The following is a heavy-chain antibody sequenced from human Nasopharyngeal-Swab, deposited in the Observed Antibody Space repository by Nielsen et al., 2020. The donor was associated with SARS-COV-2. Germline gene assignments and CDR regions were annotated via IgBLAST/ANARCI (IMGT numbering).Heavy chain of an antibody. CDR3: ARDSVSGYGHGY. J-gene: IGHJ4*02. D-gene: IGHD5-12*01. CDR2: IVGSGDISGSGGST. V-gene: IGHV3-23*01. Sequence: WIRQPPGKGLEWVAAIVGSGDISGSGGSTYYADSVKGRFTISRDNSKNTLSLQMNSLRAEDTAVYYCARDSVSGYGHGYWGQGTLVTVSS.